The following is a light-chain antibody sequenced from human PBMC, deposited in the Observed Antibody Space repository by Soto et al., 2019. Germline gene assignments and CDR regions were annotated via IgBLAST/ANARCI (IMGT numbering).Light chain of an antibody. CDR1: QSVSNNY. Sequence: EIVLTQSPGTLSLSPGERATLSCRASQSVSNNYLAWYQQKPGQAPRLLIYGASSRATGIPDRFSGGWSGTDFTLTISRLEPEDFAVYYCQQYGSSPLTFGGGTKVEIK. CDR3: QQYGSSPLT. J-gene: IGKJ4*01. CDR2: GAS. V-gene: IGKV3-20*01.